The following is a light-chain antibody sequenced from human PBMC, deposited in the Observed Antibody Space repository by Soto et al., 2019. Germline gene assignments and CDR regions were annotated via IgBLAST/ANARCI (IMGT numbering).Light chain of an antibody. CDR3: SSYTTSSTPVV. V-gene: IGLV2-14*01. CDR1: SSDGGGYNY. CDR2: EVS. Sequence: QSALTQPASVSGSPGQSITISCTGTSSDGGGYNYVSWYQQHPGKGPKLMIYEVSNRPSGVSNRFSGSKSGNTASLTISGLQAEDEADYYCSSYTTSSTPVVFGGGTKLTVL. J-gene: IGLJ2*01.